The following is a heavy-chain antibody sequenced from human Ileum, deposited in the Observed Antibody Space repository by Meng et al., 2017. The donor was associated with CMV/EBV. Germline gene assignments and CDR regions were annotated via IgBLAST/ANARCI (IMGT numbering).Heavy chain of an antibody. CDR2: IYHGGST. Sequence: QVQLQEAGPGLVKPSVTLSLTCTVSGDSITSFYWSWIRQPTVKALEWIGRIYHGGSTNYNPSLKSRVTLSVDTSKNQFSMRLTSVTAADTAVYYCARGPGGFGDFNFNYWGQGTLVTVSS. D-gene: IGHD4-17*01. J-gene: IGHJ4*02. V-gene: IGHV4-4*07. CDR1: GDSITSFY. CDR3: ARGPGGFGDFNFNY.